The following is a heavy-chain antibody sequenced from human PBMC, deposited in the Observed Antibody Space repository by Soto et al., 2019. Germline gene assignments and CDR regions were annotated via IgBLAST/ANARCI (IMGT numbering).Heavy chain of an antibody. CDR2: IYYSGST. CDR1: GGSISGGGYY. Sequence: QVQLQESGPGLVQPSQTLSLTCTVSGGSISGGGYYWSWIRQHPGKGLEWIGYIYYSGSTYYNPSLKSRVTISVDTSKNQFSLKLSSVTAADTAVYYCARGGIVVVPAAVHDAFDIWGQGTMVTVSS. V-gene: IGHV4-31*03. CDR3: ARGGIVVVPAAVHDAFDI. D-gene: IGHD2-2*01. J-gene: IGHJ3*02.